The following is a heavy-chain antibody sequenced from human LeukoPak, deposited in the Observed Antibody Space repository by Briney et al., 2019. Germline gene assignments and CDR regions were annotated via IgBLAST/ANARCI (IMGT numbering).Heavy chain of an antibody. D-gene: IGHD5-24*01. Sequence: NSGGSLRLSCAASGFTFSSYSMNWVRQAPGKGLEWVSSISSSSSYIYYADSVKGRLTISRDNAKNSLYLQMNSLRAEDTAVYYCARDPLSGDGYIMGFDYWGQGTLVTVSS. CDR2: ISSSSSYI. CDR1: GFTFSSYS. V-gene: IGHV3-21*01. J-gene: IGHJ4*02. CDR3: ARDPLSGDGYIMGFDY.